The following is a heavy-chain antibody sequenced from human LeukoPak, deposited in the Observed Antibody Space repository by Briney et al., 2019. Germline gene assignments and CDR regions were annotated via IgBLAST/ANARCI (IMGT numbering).Heavy chain of an antibody. Sequence: SETLSLTCTVSGGSISSYYWSWIRQPPGKGLEWIGYIYYSGSTNYNPSLKSRVAISVDTSKNQFSLKLSSVTAADTAVYYCARESGGGSFNWFDPWGQGTVVTVSS. CDR1: GGSISSYY. J-gene: IGHJ5*01. D-gene: IGHD2-15*01. CDR2: IYYSGST. CDR3: ARESGGGSFNWFDP. V-gene: IGHV4-59*01.